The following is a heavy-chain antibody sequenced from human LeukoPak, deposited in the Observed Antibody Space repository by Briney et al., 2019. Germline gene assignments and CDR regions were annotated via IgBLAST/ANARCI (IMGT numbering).Heavy chain of an antibody. J-gene: IGHJ4*02. CDR3: ARLTDGGISY. CDR1: GGTLSIYA. CDR2: VIPISGIT. D-gene: IGHD1-14*01. Sequence: ASVTVSCKVSGGTLSIYAINWVRQAPGQGLEWMGRVIPISGITNYAQNFRGRVTIIADESSGTAYMDLTGQRFGDTASHYCARLTDGGISYWGQGTLVTVSP. V-gene: IGHV1-69*13.